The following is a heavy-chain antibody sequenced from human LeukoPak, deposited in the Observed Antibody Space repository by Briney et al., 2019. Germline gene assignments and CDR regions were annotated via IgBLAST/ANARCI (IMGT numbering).Heavy chain of an antibody. CDR1: GFTLSDYY. CDR3: ARRDYYDCSGSPDY. J-gene: IGHJ4*02. CDR2: ISSSGSTI. V-gene: IGHV3-11*01. Sequence: GGSLRLSCAASGFTLSDYYMSWIRQAPGKGLEWVSYISSSGSTIYYADSVKGRFTISRDNAKNSLYLQMNSLRAEDTAVYYCARRDYYDCSGSPDYWGQGTLVTVSS. D-gene: IGHD3-22*01.